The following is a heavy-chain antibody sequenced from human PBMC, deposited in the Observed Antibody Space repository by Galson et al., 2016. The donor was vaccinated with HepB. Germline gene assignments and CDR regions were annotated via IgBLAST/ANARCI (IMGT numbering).Heavy chain of an antibody. Sequence: WVRQASGKGLEWIGYIYYSGSTYHSPSLKSRVTISVDTSKNQFSLKLNSVTAADTAVYYCARGSAFGGVDNWGQGTLVTVSS. D-gene: IGHD3-16*01. CDR3: ARGSAFGGVDN. V-gene: IGHV4-30-4*08. J-gene: IGHJ4*02. CDR2: IYYSGST.